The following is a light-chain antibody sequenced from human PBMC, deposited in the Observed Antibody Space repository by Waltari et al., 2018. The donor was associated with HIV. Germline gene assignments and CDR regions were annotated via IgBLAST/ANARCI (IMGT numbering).Light chain of an antibody. CDR3: YSATDDYRVV. J-gene: IGLJ2*01. CDR2: KDT. CDR1: VLAKTH. V-gene: IGLV3-27*01. Sequence: SYELTQPSSVSVSPGQTARITCSGDVLAKTHARWFQQKSGQAPLVVIYKDTERPSEIPERFSGSSSGTTVTLTINGAQVEDEADYYCYSATDDYRVVFGGGTQLTVL.